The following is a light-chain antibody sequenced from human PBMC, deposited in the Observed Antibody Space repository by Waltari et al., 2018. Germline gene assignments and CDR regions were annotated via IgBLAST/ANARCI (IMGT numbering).Light chain of an antibody. CDR2: DAS. CDR3: MQGTHWPPYT. V-gene: IGKV3D-20*02. CDR1: QSISY. Sequence: ESVLTQSPGTLSLSPGERATLSCRASQSISYLAWYQHKPGQAPRLLIYDASRRTTGVPDRFSGSGSGTDFTLKISRVEAEDVGVYYCMQGTHWPPYTFGQGTKLEIK. J-gene: IGKJ2*01.